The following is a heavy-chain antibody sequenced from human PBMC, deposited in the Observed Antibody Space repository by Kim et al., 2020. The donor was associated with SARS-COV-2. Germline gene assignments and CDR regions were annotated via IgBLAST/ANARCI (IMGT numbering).Heavy chain of an antibody. J-gene: IGHJ3*02. CDR2: INKSGTDI. Sequence: GGSLRLSCATSGFTFSAYDMNWVRQAPGKGLEWVSFINKSGTDIYYADSVEGRFTISRDNAKNSLFLQMNSLRDEDTALYYCARDRMGGAFDMWGQGTRVTVSS. CDR1: GFTFSAYD. D-gene: IGHD3-16*01. V-gene: IGHV3-48*02. CDR3: ARDRMGGAFDM.